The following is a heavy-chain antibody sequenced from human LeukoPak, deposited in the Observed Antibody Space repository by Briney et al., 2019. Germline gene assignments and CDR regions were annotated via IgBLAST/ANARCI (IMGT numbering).Heavy chain of an antibody. V-gene: IGHV3-23*01. J-gene: IGHJ4*02. CDR3: AKRGGGTPDY. Sequence: GGSLRLSCAASGFPFSNYAKTWAPHARGKALEEVLANGFDGDHTDYADSVKGRYPIHRDNSKHTLYLQMNSLSSRHSALYLCAKRGGGTPDYWGLGTLVTVSS. CDR2: NGFDGDHT. D-gene: IGHD3-16*01. CDR1: GFPFSNYA.